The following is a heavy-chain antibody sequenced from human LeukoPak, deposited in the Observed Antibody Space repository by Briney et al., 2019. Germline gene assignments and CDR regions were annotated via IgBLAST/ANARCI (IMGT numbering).Heavy chain of an antibody. V-gene: IGHV4-39*01. CDR2: IFYSGST. Sequence: SETLSLTCTVSSGSISTSNYYWGWVRQPPGKALEWIGNIFYSGSTYYSPSLKSRVTISVDTSKNQFSLKLSSVTAADTAVYYCARHSGAIYGDYRYWGQGTLVTVSS. CDR3: ARHSGAIYGDYRY. D-gene: IGHD4-17*01. J-gene: IGHJ4*02. CDR1: SGSISTSNYY.